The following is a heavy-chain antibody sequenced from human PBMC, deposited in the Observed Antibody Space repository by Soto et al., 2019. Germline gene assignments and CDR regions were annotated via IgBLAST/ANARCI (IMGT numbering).Heavy chain of an antibody. D-gene: IGHD2-8*01. J-gene: IGHJ6*02. V-gene: IGHV4-34*01. CDR2: INHSGST. CDR3: ARGGTDIVLMVYAIYGMDV. Sequence: SETLSLTCAVYGGSFSGYYWSWIRQPPGKGLEWIGEINHSGSTNYNPSLKSRVTISVNTSKNQFSLKLSSVTAADTAVYYCARGGTDIVLMVYAIYGMDVWGQGTTVTVSS. CDR1: GGSFSGYY.